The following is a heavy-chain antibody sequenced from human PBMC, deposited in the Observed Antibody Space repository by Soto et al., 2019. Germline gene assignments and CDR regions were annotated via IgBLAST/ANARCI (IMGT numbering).Heavy chain of an antibody. CDR2: IHSSGST. CDR1: GGSISNYY. CDR3: ARGNGCYFY. V-gene: IGHV4-59*01. Sequence: QVQLQESGPGLVKPSETLSLTCTVSGGSISNYYWTWIRQPPGKGLEWIGYIHSSGSTNYNPSLKGRVTISVDTAHNQLSPNLDSMTAADPAVYYCARGNGCYFYWGQGALVTVSS. J-gene: IGHJ4*02. D-gene: IGHD2-2*01.